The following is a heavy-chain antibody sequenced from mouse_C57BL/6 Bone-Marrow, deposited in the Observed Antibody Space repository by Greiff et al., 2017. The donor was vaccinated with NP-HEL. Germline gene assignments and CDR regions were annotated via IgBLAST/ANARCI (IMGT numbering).Heavy chain of an antibody. CDR2: IYPRSGNT. J-gene: IGHJ2*01. D-gene: IGHD2-4*01. V-gene: IGHV1-81*01. CDR1: GYTFTSYG. Sequence: VQRVESGAELARPGASVKLSCKASGYTFTSYGISWVKQRTGQGLEWIGEIYPRSGNTYYNEKFKGKATLTADKSSSTAYMELRSLTSEDSAVYFCARLYYDFDYWGQGTTLTVSS. CDR3: ARLYYDFDY.